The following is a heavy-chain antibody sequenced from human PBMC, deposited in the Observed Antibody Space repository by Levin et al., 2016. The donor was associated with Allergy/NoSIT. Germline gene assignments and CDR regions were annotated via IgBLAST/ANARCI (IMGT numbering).Heavy chain of an antibody. J-gene: IGHJ6*03. CDR1: GGSISSYY. CDR2: IYYSGST. CDR3: ARIVGATTWDYYYMDV. Sequence: SETLSLTCTVSGGSISSYYWSWIRQPPGKGLEWIGYIYYSGSTNYNPSLKSRVTISVDTSKNQFSLKLSSVTAADTAVYYCARIVGATTWDYYYMDVWGKGTTVTVSS. D-gene: IGHD1-26*01. V-gene: IGHV4-59*01.